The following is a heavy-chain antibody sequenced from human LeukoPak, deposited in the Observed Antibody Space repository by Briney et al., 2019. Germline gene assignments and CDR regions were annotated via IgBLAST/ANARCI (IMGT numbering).Heavy chain of an antibody. J-gene: IGHJ5*02. Sequence: GGSLRLSCAASGFTFSSYAMHWVRQAPGKGLEWVAVISYDGSNKYYADSVKGRFTISRDNSKNTLYLQMNSLRAEDTAVYYCARDLSDIVVVPAAWSWGQGTLVTVSS. CDR1: GFTFSSYA. CDR2: ISYDGSNK. D-gene: IGHD2-2*01. CDR3: ARDLSDIVVVPAAWS. V-gene: IGHV3-30-3*01.